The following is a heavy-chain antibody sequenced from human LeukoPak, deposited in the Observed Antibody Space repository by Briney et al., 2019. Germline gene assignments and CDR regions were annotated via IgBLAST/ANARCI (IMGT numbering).Heavy chain of an antibody. D-gene: IGHD6-6*01. CDR2: IYPGDSDT. J-gene: IGHJ4*02. Sequence: GESLKISCQVSGYIFTNYWIGWVRQMPGKGLESIGIIYPGDSDTTYSPSFQGQVTISADKSISTAYLQWRSLKASDTAMYYCARWSSSSKTFDYWGQGTLVTVSS. CDR1: GYIFTNYW. CDR3: ARWSSSSKTFDY. V-gene: IGHV5-51*01.